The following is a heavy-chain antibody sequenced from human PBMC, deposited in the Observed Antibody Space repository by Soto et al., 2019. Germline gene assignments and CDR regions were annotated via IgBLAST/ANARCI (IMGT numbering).Heavy chain of an antibody. CDR3: ACFISGVVH. Sequence: EVQLVESGGGLVQPGRSLRLSCAASGFTLSDHYMDWVRQAPGKGLEWVARTTHKPEEYTTEYAPSVKGRFTISRDDSENTLYLQMNSLKTEDTAVYFCACFISGVVHWGQGTLVTVSS. D-gene: IGHD3-3*01. J-gene: IGHJ4*02. CDR1: GFTLSDHY. V-gene: IGHV3-72*01. CDR2: TTHKPEEYTT.